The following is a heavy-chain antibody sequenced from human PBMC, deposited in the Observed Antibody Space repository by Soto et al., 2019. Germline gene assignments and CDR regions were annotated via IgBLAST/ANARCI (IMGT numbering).Heavy chain of an antibody. CDR3: ARVSTSYCGRTSCSYYFDY. CDR1: GGSISSYY. D-gene: IGHD2-2*01. V-gene: IGHV4-59*01. Sequence: SETLSLTCTVSGGSISSYYWSWIRQPPGKGLEWIGYISYSGSTNHNPSLKSRLTISVDTSKNQFSLKMNSVAAADTAVYYCARVSTSYCGRTSCSYYFDYWGQGTLVTVSS. J-gene: IGHJ4*02. CDR2: ISYSGST.